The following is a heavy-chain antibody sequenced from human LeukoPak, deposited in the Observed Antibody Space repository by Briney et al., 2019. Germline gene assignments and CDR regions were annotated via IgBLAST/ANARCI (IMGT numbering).Heavy chain of an antibody. V-gene: IGHV3-30-3*01. J-gene: IGHJ4*02. CDR1: GFTFSSYA. Sequence: PGGSLRLSCAASGFTFSSYAMHRVRQAPGKGLEWVAVISYDGSNKYYADSVKGRFTISRDNSKNTLYLQMNSLRAEDTAVYYCARDDYYDSLPGYFDYWGQGTLVTVSS. CDR3: ARDDYYDSLPGYFDY. D-gene: IGHD3-22*01. CDR2: ISYDGSNK.